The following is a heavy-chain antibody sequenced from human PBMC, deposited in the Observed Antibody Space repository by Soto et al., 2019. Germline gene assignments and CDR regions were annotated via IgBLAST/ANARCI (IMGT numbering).Heavy chain of an antibody. CDR2: MNPNSGNT. Sequence: ASVKVSCKASGYTFTSYDINWARQATGQGLEWMGWMNPNSGNTGYAQKFQGRVTMTRNTSISTAYMELSSLRSEDTAVYYCARGGRYSYGYSYYYGMDVWGQGTTVTVSS. V-gene: IGHV1-8*01. CDR1: GYTFTSYD. D-gene: IGHD5-18*01. J-gene: IGHJ6*02. CDR3: ARGGRYSYGYSYYYGMDV.